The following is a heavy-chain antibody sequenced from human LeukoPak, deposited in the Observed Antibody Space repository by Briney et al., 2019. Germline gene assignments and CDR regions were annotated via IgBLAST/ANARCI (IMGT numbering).Heavy chain of an antibody. D-gene: IGHD3-10*01. Sequence: SVTVSCKASGGTFSSYAISWVRQAPGQGLEWMGGIIPIFGTASYAQKFQGRVTITADESTSTAYMELSSLRSEDTAVYYCAGTYYYGSGSYLGDAFDIWGQGTMVTVSS. J-gene: IGHJ3*02. CDR1: GGTFSSYA. CDR2: IIPIFGTA. V-gene: IGHV1-69*13. CDR3: AGTYYYGSGSYLGDAFDI.